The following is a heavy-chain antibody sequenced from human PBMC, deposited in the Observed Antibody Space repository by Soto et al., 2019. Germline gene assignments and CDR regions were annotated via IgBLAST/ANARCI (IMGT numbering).Heavy chain of an antibody. Sequence: GGSLRLSCAASGFTFSSYAMSWVRQAPGKGLEWVSAISGSGGSTYYTDSVKGRFTISRDNSKNTLYLQMNSLRAEDTSVYYCAKGGLYSSSYYFDYWGQGTLVTVSS. CDR3: AKGGLYSSSYYFDY. V-gene: IGHV3-23*01. CDR2: ISGSGGST. J-gene: IGHJ4*02. CDR1: GFTFSSYA. D-gene: IGHD6-6*01.